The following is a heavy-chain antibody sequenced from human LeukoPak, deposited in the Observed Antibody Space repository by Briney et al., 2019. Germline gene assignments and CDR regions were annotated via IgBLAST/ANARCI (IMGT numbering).Heavy chain of an antibody. D-gene: IGHD2-15*01. CDR2: IYPGDSDT. CDR3: ARHPIPKKYCSGGSCYDNYFDY. Sequence: GESLKISCKGSGYSFTSYWIGWVRQMPGKGLEWMGIIYPGDSDTRYSPSFQGQVTISADKSISTAYLQWSSLKASDTAMDYCARHPIPKKYCSGGSCYDNYFDYWGQGTLVTVSS. V-gene: IGHV5-51*01. CDR1: GYSFTSYW. J-gene: IGHJ4*02.